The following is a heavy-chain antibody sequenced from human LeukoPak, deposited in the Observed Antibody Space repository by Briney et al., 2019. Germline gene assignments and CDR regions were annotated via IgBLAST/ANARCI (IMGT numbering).Heavy chain of an antibody. CDR2: MNPNSGTT. CDR1: GYTFTGYY. CDR3: ARRGTTLTTGAADY. J-gene: IGHJ4*02. Sequence: ASVKVSCKASGYTFTGYYMHWVRQAPGQGLEWMGWMNPNSGTTGYAQKFQGRITITRNTSISAAYMELSSLRSEDTAVYYCARRGTTLTTGAADYWGQGTLVTVSS. D-gene: IGHD4-11*01. V-gene: IGHV1-8*03.